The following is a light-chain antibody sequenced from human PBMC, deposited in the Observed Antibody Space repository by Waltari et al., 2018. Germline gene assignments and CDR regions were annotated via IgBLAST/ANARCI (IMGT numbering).Light chain of an antibody. CDR2: DAS. Sequence: DIQMTQSPSSLSAYVGDSVTITCQASQDISKYLNWYQEKTGKAPKVLIYDASNLETGVPSRFSWGGSGTHFTFTISSLQPEDIATYYCQQYDNLPPYTFGQGTKLEIK. J-gene: IGKJ2*01. V-gene: IGKV1-33*01. CDR3: QQYDNLPPYT. CDR1: QDISKY.